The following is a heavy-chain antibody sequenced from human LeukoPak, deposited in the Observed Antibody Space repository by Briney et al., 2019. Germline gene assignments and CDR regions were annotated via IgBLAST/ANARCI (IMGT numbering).Heavy chain of an antibody. CDR2: INHSGST. V-gene: IGHV4-34*01. CDR1: GGSFSGYY. J-gene: IGHJ4*02. Sequence: SETLSLTCAVYGGSFSGYYWRWIRQPPGKGLEWIGEINHSGSTNYNPSLKSRVTISVDTSKNQFSLKLSSVAAADTAVYYCARGSGGYSYGTRFDYWGQGTLVTVSS. D-gene: IGHD5-18*01. CDR3: ARGSGGYSYGTRFDY.